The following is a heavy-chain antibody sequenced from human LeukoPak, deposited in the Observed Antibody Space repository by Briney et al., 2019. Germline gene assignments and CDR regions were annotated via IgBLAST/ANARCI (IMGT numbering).Heavy chain of an antibody. D-gene: IGHD5-24*01. Sequence: PGGSLRLSCVASAFTFKTYTLNWVRQTPGKGLEWISYINTAGNLINYAYSVRGLSTTSRDNTRKSLFLYMHSLTPEDTAVYYCARTVEGHFDFRGQGTLVTVSS. CDR1: AFTFKTYT. V-gene: IGHV3-21*01. CDR3: ARTVEGHFDF. CDR2: INTAGNLI. J-gene: IGHJ4*02.